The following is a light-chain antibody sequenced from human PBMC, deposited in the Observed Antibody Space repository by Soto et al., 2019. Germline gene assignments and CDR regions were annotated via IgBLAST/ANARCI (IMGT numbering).Light chain of an antibody. CDR3: SSYTNSGV. Sequence: QSALIQPASVSGSPGQSITISCTGTSRDVGGSNYVSWYQHHPGKAPKLIIYEVSNRPSGVSNRFSGSKSGNTASLTISGLQAEDEADYYCSSYTNSGVFGTGTKVTVL. V-gene: IGLV2-14*01. CDR2: EVS. J-gene: IGLJ1*01. CDR1: SRDVGGSNY.